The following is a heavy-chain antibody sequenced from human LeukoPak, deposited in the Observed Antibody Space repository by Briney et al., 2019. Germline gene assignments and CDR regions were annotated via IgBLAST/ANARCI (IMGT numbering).Heavy chain of an antibody. V-gene: IGHV3-9*01. CDR3: AKDSGSLPLDAFDI. CDR2: ISWNSGSI. CDR1: GFTFDDYA. Sequence: PGRSLRLSCAASGFTFDDYAMHWVRQAPGKGLEWVSGISWNSGSIGYADSVKGRFTISRDNAKNSLYPQMNSLRAEDTALYYCAKDSGSLPLDAFDIWGQGTMDTVSS. D-gene: IGHD1-26*01. J-gene: IGHJ3*02.